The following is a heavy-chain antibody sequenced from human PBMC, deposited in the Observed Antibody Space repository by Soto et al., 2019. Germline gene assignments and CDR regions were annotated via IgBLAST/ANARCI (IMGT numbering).Heavy chain of an antibody. CDR2: NRGDGGDI. CDR3: VKERDCGGVCFYFDF. D-gene: IGHD2-21*01. Sequence: EVQLVQSGGHLVPPGGSLRISCAASGFDFYRFTMHWVRQTPERGLEWLSYNRGDGGDIRYAESIRGRFTISRDNTRNSVYLQMNSMTTEDTASYYCVKERDCGGVCFYFDFWGQGDPVTVSS. V-gene: IGHV3-43*01. CDR1: GFDFYRFT. J-gene: IGHJ4*02.